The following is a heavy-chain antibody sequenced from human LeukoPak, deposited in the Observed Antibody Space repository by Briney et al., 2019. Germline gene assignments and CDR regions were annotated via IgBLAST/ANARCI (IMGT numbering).Heavy chain of an antibody. CDR3: TRETVVNQRALDY. CDR2: INSDGSST. D-gene: IGHD4-23*01. J-gene: IGHJ4*02. Sequence: PGGSLRLSCAASGFTVSTYWMHWVRQAPGKGLVWVSRINSDGSSTTYADSVKGRFTISRDNANNTLYLQMNSLRAEDTAVYYCTRETVVNQRALDYWGQGTLVTVSS. V-gene: IGHV3-74*03. CDR1: GFTVSTYW.